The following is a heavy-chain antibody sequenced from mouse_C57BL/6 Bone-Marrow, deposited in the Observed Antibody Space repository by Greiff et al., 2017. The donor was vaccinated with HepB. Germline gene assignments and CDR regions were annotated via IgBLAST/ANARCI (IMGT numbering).Heavy chain of an antibody. Sequence: EVKLVESGGGLVKPGGSLKLSCAASGFTFSDYGMHWVRQAPEKGLEWVAYISSGSSTIYYADTVKGRFTISRDNAKNTLFLQMTSLRSEDTAMYYCAGGDRDAYFDSWGQGTTLTVSS. CDR2: ISSGSSTI. V-gene: IGHV5-17*01. J-gene: IGHJ2*01. CDR1: GFTFSDYG. D-gene: IGHD1-1*02. CDR3: AGGDRDAYFDS.